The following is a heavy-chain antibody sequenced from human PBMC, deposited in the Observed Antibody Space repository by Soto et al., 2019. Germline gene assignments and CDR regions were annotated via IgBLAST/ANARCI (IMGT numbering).Heavy chain of an antibody. V-gene: IGHV4-38-2*01. D-gene: IGHD6-13*01. CDR3: VRVAGSASWYETDS. J-gene: IGHJ4*02. Sequence: LSLTCAVSGYSISSGYYWGWIRQPPGKGLEWLGTTYYGASSYYNPSLRSRITILLDASTNQLSLKLSSVTAADTAVYFCVRVAGSASWYETDSWGQGILVTVSS. CDR1: GYSISSGYY. CDR2: TYYGASS.